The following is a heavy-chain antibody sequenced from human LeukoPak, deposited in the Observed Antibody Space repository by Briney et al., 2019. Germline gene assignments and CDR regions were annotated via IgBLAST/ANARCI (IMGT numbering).Heavy chain of an antibody. CDR3: ARLSSGDYFDY. CDR2: ISSSGSTI. CDR1: GFTFSSYE. J-gene: IGHJ4*02. V-gene: IGHV3-48*03. D-gene: IGHD6-6*01. Sequence: GGSLRLSCAASGFTFSSYEMNWVRQAPGKGLEWVSYISSSGSTIYYADSVKGRFTISRDNAKNSLYLQMNSLRAEDTAVYYCARLSSGDYFDYWGQGTLVTVSS.